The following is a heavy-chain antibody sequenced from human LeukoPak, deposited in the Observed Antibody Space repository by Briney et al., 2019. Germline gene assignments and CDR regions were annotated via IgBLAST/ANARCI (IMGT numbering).Heavy chain of an antibody. CDR2: VCHSGGT. Sequence: SETLSLTCSISDLSVTSIYCWGWIRQSPGKGLEWIGTVCHSGGTFYNPSLKTRVTMSLDTSQNKLSMRLISVTAADTAMYYRARVCCYFDSGSRPNRLDPWGQGTLVTVSS. CDR3: ARVCCYFDSGSRPNRLDP. D-gene: IGHD3-10*01. J-gene: IGHJ5*02. CDR1: DLSVTSIYC. V-gene: IGHV4-38-2*02.